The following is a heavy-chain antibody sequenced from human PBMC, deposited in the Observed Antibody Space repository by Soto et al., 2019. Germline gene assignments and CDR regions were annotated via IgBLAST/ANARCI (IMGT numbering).Heavy chain of an antibody. Sequence: TLSLTCAVSGGSISSGGYSWSWIRQPPGKGLEWIGYIYHSGSTYYNPSLKSRVTISVDRSKNQFSLKLSSVTAADTAVYYCARAIVVVTGDYYGMDVWGQGTTVTVSS. CDR2: IYHSGST. CDR3: ARAIVVVTGDYYGMDV. CDR1: GGSISSGGYS. V-gene: IGHV4-30-2*01. J-gene: IGHJ6*02. D-gene: IGHD2-21*02.